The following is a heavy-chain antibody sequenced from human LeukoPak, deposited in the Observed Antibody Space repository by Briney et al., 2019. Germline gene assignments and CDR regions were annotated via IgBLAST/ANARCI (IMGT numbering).Heavy chain of an antibody. CDR1: GASISSYY. CDR2: IYTSGST. CDR3: AKRVDRGALDY. V-gene: IGHV4-4*07. D-gene: IGHD5-12*01. Sequence: PSETLSLTCTVSGASISSYYWNWIRQPAGKGLEWIGRIYTSGSTIYNPSLKSRVTMSVDTSKNQFSLNLSSVTAADTAVYYCAKRVDRGALDYWGQGTLVTVSS. J-gene: IGHJ4*02.